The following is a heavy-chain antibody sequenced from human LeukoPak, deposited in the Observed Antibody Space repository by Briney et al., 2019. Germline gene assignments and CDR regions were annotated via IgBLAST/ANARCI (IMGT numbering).Heavy chain of an antibody. J-gene: IGHJ3*02. CDR1: GFTFSSYG. V-gene: IGHV3-48*04. Sequence: GGSLRLSCAASGFTFSSYGMHWVRQAPGKGLEWVSYISSSGSTIYYADSVKGRFTISRDNAKNSLYLQMNSLRAEDTAVYYCAREQGRRKLGDAFDTWGQGTMVTVSS. CDR3: AREQGRRKLGDAFDT. CDR2: ISSSGSTI. D-gene: IGHD6-6*01.